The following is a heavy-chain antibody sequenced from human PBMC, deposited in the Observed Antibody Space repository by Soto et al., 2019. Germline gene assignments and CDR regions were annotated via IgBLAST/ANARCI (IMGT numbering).Heavy chain of an antibody. CDR1: GYIFTSYD. D-gene: IGHD1-26*01. V-gene: IGHV1-8*01. J-gene: IGHJ6*02. Sequence: QVQLLQSGAEVKKPGASVKVSCKASGYIFTSYDINWARQAPGQGLEWMGWMNPNTGNTGNAQKFQGRVTMTGNISITTAYMEPYSLRSEDTAGYYWARRRIVGGTTDVWGQGTTVTVSS. CDR2: MNPNTGNT. CDR3: ARRRIVGGTTDV.